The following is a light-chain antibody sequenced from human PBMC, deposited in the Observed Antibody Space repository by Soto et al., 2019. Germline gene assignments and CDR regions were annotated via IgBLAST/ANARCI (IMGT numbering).Light chain of an antibody. V-gene: IGKV3-20*01. CDR3: QQYGSSPPIT. CDR1: QSVSSSY. Sequence: EIVLTQSPGTLSLSPGERATLSCRASQSVSSSYLAWYQKKPGQAPRLLIYGASSRATGIPDRFSGSGSGTDFTLTISRLEPEDFAVYYCQQYGSSPPITCGQGTRLEIK. J-gene: IGKJ5*01. CDR2: GAS.